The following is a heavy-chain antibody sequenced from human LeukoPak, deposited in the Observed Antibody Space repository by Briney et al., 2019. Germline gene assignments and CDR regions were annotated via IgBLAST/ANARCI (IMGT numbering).Heavy chain of an antibody. CDR3: GRDVRY. Sequence: GGSLRLSCAASGFSVSSTYMSWVRRAPGKGLEWASVIYSTGSTYNADSVKGRFTISRDSSKNTVYLQMNSLRADDTAVYYCGRDVRYWGQGTLVTVSS. CDR1: GFSVSSTY. CDR2: IYSTGST. V-gene: IGHV3-53*01. J-gene: IGHJ4*02.